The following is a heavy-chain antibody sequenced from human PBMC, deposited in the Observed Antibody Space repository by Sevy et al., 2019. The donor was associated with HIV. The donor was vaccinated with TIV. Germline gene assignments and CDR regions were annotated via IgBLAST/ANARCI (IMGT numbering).Heavy chain of an antibody. CDR3: AREFRGSSRFFDY. D-gene: IGHD6-6*01. CDR2: IYPGDSDT. CDR1: GYSFTSYW. V-gene: IGHV5-51*01. Sequence: GESLKISCKGSGYSFTSYWIGWVRQMPGKGLEWMGMIYPGDSDTRYSPSFQGQVTISADKSISTAYLQWSSLKASDTAMYYCAREFRGSSRFFDYWGQGTLVTVSS. J-gene: IGHJ4*02.